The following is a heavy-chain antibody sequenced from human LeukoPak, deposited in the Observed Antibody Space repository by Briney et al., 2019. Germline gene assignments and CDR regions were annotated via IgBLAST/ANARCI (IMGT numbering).Heavy chain of an antibody. D-gene: IGHD5-18*01. V-gene: IGHV4-61*02. Sequence: SETLSLTCTVSGGSISSGSYYWSWIRQPAGKGLEWIGRIYTSGSTNYNPSLKSRVTISVDTSKNQFSLKLSSVTAADTAVYYCARDLIQLWLGGYYYYMDVWGKGTTATVSS. CDR3: ARDLIQLWLGGYYYYMDV. J-gene: IGHJ6*03. CDR1: GGSISSGSYY. CDR2: IYTSGST.